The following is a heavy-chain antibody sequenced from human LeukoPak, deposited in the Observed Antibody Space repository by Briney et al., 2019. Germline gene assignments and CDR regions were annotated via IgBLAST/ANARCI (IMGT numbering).Heavy chain of an antibody. Sequence: GGSLRLSCAASGFTFSSYSMNWVRQAPGKGLEWVSYISSSSSTIYNADSVKGRFTISRDNAKNSLYLQMYSLRAEDTAVYYCARTLYSGNSYYMDVWGKGNTVTVSS. CDR3: ARTLYSGNSYYMDV. CDR1: GFTFSSYS. CDR2: ISSSSSTI. J-gene: IGHJ6*03. D-gene: IGHD1-26*01. V-gene: IGHV3-48*01.